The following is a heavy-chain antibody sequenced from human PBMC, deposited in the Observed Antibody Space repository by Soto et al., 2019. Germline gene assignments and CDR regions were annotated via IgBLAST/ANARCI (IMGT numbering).Heavy chain of an antibody. J-gene: IGHJ4*02. Sequence: QVQLVQSGAEVKKPGASVKVSCKASGYTFTSYGISWVRQAPGQGLEWMGWISAYNGNTNYAQKLQGRVTMTTNTSTSTAYMEISSLRYDDTAVYYCARGGALSIAVEVTGFDYWGKGTLVTVSS. V-gene: IGHV1-18*01. D-gene: IGHD6-19*01. CDR2: ISAYNGNT. CDR3: ARGGALSIAVEVTGFDY. CDR1: GYTFTSYG.